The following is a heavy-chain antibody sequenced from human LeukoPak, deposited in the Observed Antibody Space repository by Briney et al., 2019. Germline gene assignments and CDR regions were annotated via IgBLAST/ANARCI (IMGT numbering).Heavy chain of an antibody. J-gene: IGHJ4*02. CDR2: INEGGSTT. V-gene: IGHV3-74*01. CDR3: VRDLGGRSGH. D-gene: IGHD1-26*01. Sequence: GGSLRLSCAASGFTFSSNWMHWVRQAPGKGLVWVSRINEGGSTTNYADSVKGRSTIFGDNAKNTLYLQMNSLRAEDTAVYYCVRDLGGRSGHWGQGTLVTVSS. CDR1: GFTFSSNW.